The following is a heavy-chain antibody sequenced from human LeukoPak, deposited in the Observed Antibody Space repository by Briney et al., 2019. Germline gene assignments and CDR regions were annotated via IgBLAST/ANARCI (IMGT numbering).Heavy chain of an antibody. Sequence: SVKVSCKASGFTFTSSAVQWVRQARGQRLEWIGWIVVGSGNTNYAQKFQERVTITRDMSTSTAYMELSSLRSEDTAVYYCAADLYYYDSSGYPLDYWGQGTLVTVSS. CDR2: IVVGSGNT. J-gene: IGHJ4*02. CDR1: GFTFTSSA. V-gene: IGHV1-58*01. D-gene: IGHD3-22*01. CDR3: AADLYYYDSSGYPLDY.